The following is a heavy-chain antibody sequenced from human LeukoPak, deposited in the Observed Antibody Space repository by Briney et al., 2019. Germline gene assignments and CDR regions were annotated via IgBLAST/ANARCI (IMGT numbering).Heavy chain of an antibody. Sequence: GGSLRLSCAASGFTFSSYYMSWVRQAPGKGLEWVANIKQDGSDKHYVDSVKGRFTISRDNAKNSLYLQVNSLKAEDTAVYYCAREGVAVAGGFYYYYGMDVWGQGTTVTVSS. J-gene: IGHJ6*02. CDR3: AREGVAVAGGFYYYYGMDV. D-gene: IGHD6-19*01. V-gene: IGHV3-7*01. CDR2: IKQDGSDK. CDR1: GFTFSSYY.